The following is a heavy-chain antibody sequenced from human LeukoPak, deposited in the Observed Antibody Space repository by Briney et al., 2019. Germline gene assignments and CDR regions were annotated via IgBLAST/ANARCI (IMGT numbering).Heavy chain of an antibody. Sequence: GGSLRLSCAVSGFTFSSYGMSWVRQAPGKGLERVSAISGSGGSTYYADSVKGRFTISRDNSKNTVYLQMNSLRGDDTAVYYCATNPWGGYCSSTSCHLSYWGQGILVTVSS. J-gene: IGHJ4*02. V-gene: IGHV3-23*01. CDR3: ATNPWGGYCSSTSCHLSY. CDR1: GFTFSSYG. D-gene: IGHD2-2*01. CDR2: ISGSGGST.